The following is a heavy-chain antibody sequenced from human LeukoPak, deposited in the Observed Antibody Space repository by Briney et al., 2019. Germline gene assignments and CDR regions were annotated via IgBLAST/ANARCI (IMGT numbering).Heavy chain of an antibody. CDR1: GDSVSSNSAA. D-gene: IGHD2-2*01. V-gene: IGHV6-1*01. Sequence: SQTLSLTCAISGDSVSSNSAAWNWVRQSPSRGLEWLGRTYYRSKWYTDYAESVKSRITINPDTSKNQFSLQVNSVTPEDTAVYYCARRYCSSTSCYGLGPWFDPWGQGTLVTVSS. CDR3: ARRYCSSTSCYGLGPWFDP. J-gene: IGHJ5*02. CDR2: TYYRSKWYT.